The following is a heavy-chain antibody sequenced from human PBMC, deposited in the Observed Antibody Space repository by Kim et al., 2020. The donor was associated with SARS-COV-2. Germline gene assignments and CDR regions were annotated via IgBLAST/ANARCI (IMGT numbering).Heavy chain of an antibody. CDR1: GGSISSGGYY. V-gene: IGHV4-31*03. D-gene: IGHD3-10*01. J-gene: IGHJ5*02. CDR3: ARSHSDITMVRGVISNVGNWFDP. CDR2: IYYSGST. Sequence: SETLSLTCTVSGGSISSGGYYWSWIRQHPGKGLEWIGYIYYSGSTYYNPSLKSRVTISVDTSKNQFSLKLSSVTAADTAVYYCARSHSDITMVRGVISNVGNWFDPWGQGTLVTVSS.